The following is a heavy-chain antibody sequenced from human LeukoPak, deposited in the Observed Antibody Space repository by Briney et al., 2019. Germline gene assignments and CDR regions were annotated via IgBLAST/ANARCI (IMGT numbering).Heavy chain of an antibody. CDR2: ISYDGSNK. J-gene: IGHJ4*02. Sequence: PGRSLRLSCAASGFTFSSCGMHWVRQAPGKGLVCVAVISYDGSNKYYAGSVKGRFTISRDNSKSTLYLQMNSLRAEDTAVYYCARVRPGSNYVDFDYWGQGTLVTVSS. CDR3: ARVRPGSNYVDFDY. D-gene: IGHD4-11*01. CDR1: GFTFSSCG. V-gene: IGHV3-33*05.